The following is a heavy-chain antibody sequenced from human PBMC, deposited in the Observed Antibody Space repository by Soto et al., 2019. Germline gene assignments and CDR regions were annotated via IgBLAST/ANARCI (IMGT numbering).Heavy chain of an antibody. V-gene: IGHV3-21*04. CDR2: INGRSNYK. CDR1: GFTFSTYT. CDR3: AREDGIVGGTSAFDH. J-gene: IGHJ4*02. D-gene: IGHD1-26*01. Sequence: KPGGSLRLSCASSGFTFSTYTMNWARQAPGKGLEWVSSINGRSNYKYYTGSVKGRFTISRDNAKNSLYLQMNRLRAEDTAVYYCAREDGIVGGTSAFDHWGLGTLVTVSS.